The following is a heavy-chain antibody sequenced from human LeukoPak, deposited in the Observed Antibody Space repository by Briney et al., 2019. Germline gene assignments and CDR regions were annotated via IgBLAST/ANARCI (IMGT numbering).Heavy chain of an antibody. CDR2: ILPIFGTP. D-gene: IGHD3-22*01. V-gene: IGHV1-69*13. CDR1: GGTFSNYA. Sequence: SVKVSCKASGGTFSNYAINWVRQAPGQGLEWMGVILPIFGTPNYAQKFQGRVTITADESTSTSYMELSSLRSDDTAVYYCATPYHSGAFSSPFNIWGQGTMVTVSS. J-gene: IGHJ3*02. CDR3: ATPYHSGAFSSPFNI.